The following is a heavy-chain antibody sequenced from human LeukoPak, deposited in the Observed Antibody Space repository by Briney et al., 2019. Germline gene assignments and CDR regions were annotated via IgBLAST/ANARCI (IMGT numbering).Heavy chain of an antibody. V-gene: IGHV3-72*01. CDR2: SRNKANSYST. J-gene: IGHJ4*02. Sequence: GGSLRLSCAASGFILSDHYVNWVRQAPGKGLEWVVRSRNKANSYSTEYAASVRGRFTVSRDLLKNSVYLQMNSLKTEDTAMYYCTRDESALWGQGTLVTVSS. CDR3: TRDESAL. CDR1: GFILSDHY.